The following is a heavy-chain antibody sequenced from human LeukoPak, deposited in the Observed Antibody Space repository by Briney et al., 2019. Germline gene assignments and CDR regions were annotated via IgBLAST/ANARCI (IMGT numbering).Heavy chain of an antibody. CDR3: ARDLGCSSTSCQVRYYYYYMDV. Sequence: ASVKVSCKASGYTFTSYGISWVRQAPGQGLEWMGWISAYNGNTNYAQKLQGRVTMTTDTSTSTAYMELRSLRSDDTAVYYCARDLGCSSTSCQVRYYYYYMDVWGKGTTVTVSS. J-gene: IGHJ6*03. CDR2: ISAYNGNT. CDR1: GYTFTSYG. D-gene: IGHD2-2*01. V-gene: IGHV1-18*01.